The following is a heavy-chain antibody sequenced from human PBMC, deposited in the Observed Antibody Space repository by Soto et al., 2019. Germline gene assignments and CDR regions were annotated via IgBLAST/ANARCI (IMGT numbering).Heavy chain of an antibody. CDR1: GYTFTSYW. D-gene: IGHD2-2*01. V-gene: IGHV5-51*01. CDR2: IYPGDSDI. CDR3: AKGHCSSTSCYYIDY. J-gene: IGHJ4*02. Sequence: PGESLKISCKGSGYTFTSYWIVRVRQMPGKGLKWMGVIYPGDSDIRYSPSFEGQVTISADKSISTTYMQWSSLKASDTAVYYCAKGHCSSTSCYYIDYWGQGTLVTVSS.